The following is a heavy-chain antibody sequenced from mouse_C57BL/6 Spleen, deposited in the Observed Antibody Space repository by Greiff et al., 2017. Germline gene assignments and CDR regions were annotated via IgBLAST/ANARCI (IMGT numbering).Heavy chain of an antibody. CDR3: ARDGGLRRRGWYFDV. CDR2: ISDGGSYT. D-gene: IGHD2-4*01. V-gene: IGHV5-4*01. Sequence: EVMLVESGGGLVKPGGSLKLSCAASGFTFSSYAMYWVRQTPEKRLEWVATISDGGSYTYYPDNVKGRFTIARDNAKNNLYLQMSHLKSEDTAMYYCARDGGLRRRGWYFDVWGTGTTVTVSS. CDR1: GFTFSSYA. J-gene: IGHJ1*03.